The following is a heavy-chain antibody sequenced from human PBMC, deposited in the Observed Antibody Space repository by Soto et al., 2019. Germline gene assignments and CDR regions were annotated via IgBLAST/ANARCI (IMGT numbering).Heavy chain of an antibody. V-gene: IGHV3-30-3*01. J-gene: IGHJ4*02. CDR2: ISSDGSNK. CDR3: ARFKGCSGGSCYSYFDY. Sequence: QVQLVESGGGVVQPGRSLRLSCAASGFTFSSYAMPWVRQAPGKGLEWVAVISSDGSNKYYADSVKGRFTISRDNSKNTLYLQMNRLRAEDTAVYYCARFKGCSGGSCYSYFDYWGQGTLVTVSS. D-gene: IGHD2-15*01. CDR1: GFTFSSYA.